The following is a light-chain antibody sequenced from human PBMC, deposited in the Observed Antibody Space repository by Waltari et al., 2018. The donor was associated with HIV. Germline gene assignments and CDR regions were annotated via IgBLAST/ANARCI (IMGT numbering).Light chain of an antibody. Sequence: QSVLTQPPSASGTPGPRVTISCSGGDSNMRGSFLYWYQQLPGTAPKLIIHGNNQRPSGVPDRFSGSKSGTSAALVITGLRSEDEAEYHCAAWDDSLDGPVVFGGGTKLTVL. CDR1: DSNMRGSF. V-gene: IGLV1-47*01. CDR3: AAWDDSLDGPVV. CDR2: GNN. J-gene: IGLJ2*01.